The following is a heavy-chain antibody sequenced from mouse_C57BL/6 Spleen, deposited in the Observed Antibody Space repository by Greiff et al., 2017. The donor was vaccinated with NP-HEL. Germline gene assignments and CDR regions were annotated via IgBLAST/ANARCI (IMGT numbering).Heavy chain of an antibody. Sequence: EVQLVESVAEPVRPGASVKLSCTASGFNIKNTYMHWVKQRPEQGLEWIGRIDPANGNTKYAPKFQGKATITADTSSNTAYLQLSSLTSEHTAIYFCASYDSNYDYLDYWGQGTTLTVSS. CDR3: ASYDSNYDYLDY. D-gene: IGHD2-5*01. CDR2: IDPANGNT. V-gene: IGHV14-3*01. CDR1: GFNIKNTY. J-gene: IGHJ2*01.